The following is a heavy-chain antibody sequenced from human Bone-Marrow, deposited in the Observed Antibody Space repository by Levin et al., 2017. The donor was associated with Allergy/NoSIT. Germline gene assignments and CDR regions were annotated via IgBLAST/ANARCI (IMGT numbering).Heavy chain of an antibody. J-gene: IGHJ5*02. Sequence: GESLKISCAASGFTFDDYAMSWVRQARGKGLEWVSNINWNGGSTSYADSVKGRFTISRDNAKNSLYLKKNSLRAEDTAFYHCTIGVVFGVVNTNWFAPWGQGTLVTVSS. CDR1: GFTFDDYA. CDR2: INWNGGST. D-gene: IGHD3-3*01. CDR3: TIGVVFGVVNTNWFAP. V-gene: IGHV3-20*01.